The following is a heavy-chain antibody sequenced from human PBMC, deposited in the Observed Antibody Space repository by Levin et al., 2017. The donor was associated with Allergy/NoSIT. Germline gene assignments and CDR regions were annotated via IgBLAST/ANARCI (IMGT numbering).Heavy chain of an antibody. CDR1: GFTFSSYA. J-gene: IGHJ4*02. CDR2: ISGSGGST. CDR3: AKDLSIGLHDYGDYRGY. Sequence: GESLKISCAASGFTFSSYAMNWVRQAPGKGLEWVSAISGSGGSTYYADSVKGRFTISRDNSKNTLYLQMNSLRAEDTAVYYCAKDLSIGLHDYGDYRGYWGQGTLVTVSS. V-gene: IGHV3-23*01. D-gene: IGHD4-17*01.